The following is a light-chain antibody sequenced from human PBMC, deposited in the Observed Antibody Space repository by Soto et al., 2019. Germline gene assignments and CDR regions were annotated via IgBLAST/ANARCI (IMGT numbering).Light chain of an antibody. CDR2: EVT. J-gene: IGLJ2*01. CDR1: SSDVGGYNY. V-gene: IGLV2-23*02. CDR3: RSYAGTGTWI. Sequence: QSALTQPASVSGSPGQSITISCTGTSSDVGGYNYVSWYQQHPGNAPKLLIYEVTKRPSGVSDRFSGSKSGNMASLTISGLQAEDEADYYCRSYAGTGTWIFGGGTKLTVL.